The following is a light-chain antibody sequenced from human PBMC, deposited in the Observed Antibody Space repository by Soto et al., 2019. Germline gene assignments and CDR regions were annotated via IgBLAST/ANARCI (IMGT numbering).Light chain of an antibody. CDR2: EVS. CDR1: SSDVGGYKY. Sequence: QTVVTQPASVSGSPGQSITISCTGTSSDVGGYKYVSWYHQYPGKAPKLMIYEVSNRPSGVSDRFSGSKSGNTASLTISGLQAEDEGDYYCYSYTSSSTVVFGGGTKLTVL. J-gene: IGLJ2*01. CDR3: YSYTSSSTVV. V-gene: IGLV2-14*01.